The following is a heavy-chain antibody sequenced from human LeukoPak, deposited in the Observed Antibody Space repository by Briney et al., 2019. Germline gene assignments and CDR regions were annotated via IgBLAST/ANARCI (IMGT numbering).Heavy chain of an antibody. V-gene: IGHV4-59*01. CDR2: IYYSGST. CDR3: ARGTVAGTRGLSEFDY. J-gene: IGHJ4*02. CDR1: GGSISSYY. D-gene: IGHD6-19*01. Sequence: SETLSLTCTVSGGSISSYYWSWIRQPPGKGLEWIGYIYYSGSTNYNPSLRSRVTISVDTAKNQFSLKLSSVTAADTAVYYCARGTVAGTRGLSEFDYWGQGTLVTVSS.